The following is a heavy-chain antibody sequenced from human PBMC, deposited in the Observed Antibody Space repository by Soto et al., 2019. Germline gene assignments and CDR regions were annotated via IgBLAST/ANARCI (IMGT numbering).Heavy chain of an antibody. CDR3: ARESEDLTSNFDC. Sequence: GGSLRLSCAASGFTFTRYSMNWVRQAPGKGLEWVSSISSTTNYIYYGDSMKGRFTISRDNAKNSLYLEMNSLRAEDTAVYYCARESEDLTSNFDCWGQGTLVTVSS. CDR1: GFTFTRYS. CDR2: ISSTTNYI. V-gene: IGHV3-21*06. J-gene: IGHJ4*02.